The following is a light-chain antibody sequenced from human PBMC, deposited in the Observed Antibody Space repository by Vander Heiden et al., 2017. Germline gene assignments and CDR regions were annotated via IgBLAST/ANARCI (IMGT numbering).Light chain of an antibody. V-gene: IGLV2-11*01. Sequence: QSALTQPRSVSGSPGQSVTISCTGTSSDVGGYNYVSWYQQHPGKAPKLMIYDVSKRPSGVPDRFSGSKSGNTASLTISGLQAEDEADYYCCSYAGSYTQVFGTGTKVTGL. J-gene: IGLJ1*01. CDR3: CSYAGSYTQV. CDR1: SSDVGGYNY. CDR2: DVS.